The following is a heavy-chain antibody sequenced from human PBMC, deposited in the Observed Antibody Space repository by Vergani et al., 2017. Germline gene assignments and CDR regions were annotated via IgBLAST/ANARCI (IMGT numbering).Heavy chain of an antibody. Sequence: QEQLVQSASELKKPGASVKVSCKASGYSFNNYAIHWVRQAPGQGLEWMGWINPTTGNPSYARAFTGRFVFSLDTSISTAYLQIGSLKAEDTAVYFCARAKRGSLAVGETDFWGQGTLLTVSS. D-gene: IGHD6-19*01. CDR2: INPTTGNP. CDR3: ARAKRGSLAVGETDF. J-gene: IGHJ4*02. V-gene: IGHV7-4-1*01. CDR1: GYSFNNYA.